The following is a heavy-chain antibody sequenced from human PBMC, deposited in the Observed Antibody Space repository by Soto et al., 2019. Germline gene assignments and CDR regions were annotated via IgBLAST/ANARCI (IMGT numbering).Heavy chain of an antibody. D-gene: IGHD3-16*01. Sequence: QITLKESGPPLVKPTQTLTLTCAFSGFSLRTNGVGVGWIRQPPGKALEWLALIYWDGYKHYSPSLKSRLTITEDTSKNQVVLTMTNMDPVDTATYYCAHKGGGDRILDYWGQGTLVTVSS. CDR1: GFSLRTNGVG. V-gene: IGHV2-5*02. J-gene: IGHJ4*02. CDR3: AHKGGGDRILDY. CDR2: IYWDGYK.